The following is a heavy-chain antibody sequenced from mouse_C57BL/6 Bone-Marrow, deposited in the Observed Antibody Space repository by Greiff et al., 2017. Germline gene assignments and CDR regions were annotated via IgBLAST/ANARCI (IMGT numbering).Heavy chain of an antibody. CDR3: AILITTVVATGYFDV. Sequence: QVQLQQSGAELVRPGTSVKVSCKASGYAFTNYLIEWVKQRPGQGLEWIGVINPGSGGTNYNEKFKGKATLTADKSSSTAYMQLSSLTSEDSAVYFCAILITTVVATGYFDVWGTGTTVTVSS. CDR2: INPGSGGT. V-gene: IGHV1-54*01. D-gene: IGHD1-1*01. J-gene: IGHJ1*03. CDR1: GYAFTNYL.